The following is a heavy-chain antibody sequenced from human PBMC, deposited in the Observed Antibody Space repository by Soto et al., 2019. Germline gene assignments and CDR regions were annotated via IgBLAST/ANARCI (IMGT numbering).Heavy chain of an antibody. CDR3: AKGRGITGTTKLADY. CDR1: GFTFSSYG. Sequence: GGSLRLSCAASGFTFSSYGMHWVRQAPGKGLEWVAVISYDGSNKYYADSVKGRFTISRDNSKNTLYLQMNSLRAEDTAVYYCAKGRGITGTTKLADYWGQGTLVTVSS. D-gene: IGHD1-7*01. J-gene: IGHJ4*02. CDR2: ISYDGSNK. V-gene: IGHV3-30*18.